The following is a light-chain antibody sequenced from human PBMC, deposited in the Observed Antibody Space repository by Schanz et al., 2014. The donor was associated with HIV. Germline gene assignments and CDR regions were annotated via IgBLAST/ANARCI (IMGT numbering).Light chain of an antibody. CDR2: DVR. CDR3: SSSSTTTCV. Sequence: QSALTQPASVSGSPGQSITISCSGTSSDIGGSDYVSWYQQHPGRAPKVLIYDVRDRPSGVSNRFSGSKSGNTASLTISGLQAEDEADYYCSSSSTTTCVFGGGTKVTVL. CDR1: SSDIGGSDY. J-gene: IGLJ3*02. V-gene: IGLV2-14*03.